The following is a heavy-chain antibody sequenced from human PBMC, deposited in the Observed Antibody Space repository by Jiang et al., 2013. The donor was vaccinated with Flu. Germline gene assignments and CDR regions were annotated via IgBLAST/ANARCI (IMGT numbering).Heavy chain of an antibody. D-gene: IGHD6-6*01. CDR2: IYHSGST. CDR3: AREGSSSSEGFDY. V-gene: IGHV4-38-2*02. J-gene: IGHJ4*02. Sequence: GKGLEWIGSIYHSGSTYYNPSLKSRVTISVDTSKNQFSLKLSSVTRPQTRAVYYCAREGSSSSEGFDYWGQGTLVTVSS.